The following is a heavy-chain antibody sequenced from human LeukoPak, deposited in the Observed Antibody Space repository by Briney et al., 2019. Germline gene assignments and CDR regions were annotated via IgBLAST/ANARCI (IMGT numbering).Heavy chain of an antibody. Sequence: PSETLSLTFTVSGGSISSGDYYWSWIRQPPGKGLEWIGYIYYSGSTYYNPSLKSRVTISVDTSKNQFSLKLSSVTAADTAVYYCARAGWRLRSTNFDYWGQGTLVTVSS. V-gene: IGHV4-30-4*01. CDR1: GGSISSGDYY. D-gene: IGHD4-17*01. CDR3: ARAGWRLRSTNFDY. CDR2: IYYSGST. J-gene: IGHJ4*02.